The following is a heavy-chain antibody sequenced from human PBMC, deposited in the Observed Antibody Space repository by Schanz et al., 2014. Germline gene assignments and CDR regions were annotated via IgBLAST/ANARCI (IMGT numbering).Heavy chain of an antibody. Sequence: QVQLEESGAGLVKPSGTLSLTCAVSGASVSSDNWWNWVRQPPGKGLEWIGEIYDSGNTNYNPSLKSRVTMSVADSKNRFSLHLPSVTAADTAVYYCARGGQGFGEPHQRLFEYWGPGTLVTVSS. CDR3: ARGGQGFGEPHQRLFEY. D-gene: IGHD3-10*01. V-gene: IGHV4-4*02. CDR1: GASVSSDNW. CDR2: IYDSGNT. J-gene: IGHJ4*02.